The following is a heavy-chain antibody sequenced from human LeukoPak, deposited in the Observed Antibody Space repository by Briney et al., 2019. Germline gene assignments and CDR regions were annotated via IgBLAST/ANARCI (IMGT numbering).Heavy chain of an antibody. Sequence: GGSLRLSCAVSGFTFSLYGMHWVRRAPGKGLEWVAVVSYDGSNKFYADSVKGRFTISRDGSKNTLYLQMNSLGVEDTAVYYCAREVGTSRAGLAWFELWGQGTMVTVSS. D-gene: IGHD4/OR15-4a*01. CDR1: GFTFSLYG. J-gene: IGHJ3*01. V-gene: IGHV3-30*03. CDR2: VSYDGSNK. CDR3: AREVGTSRAGLAWFEL.